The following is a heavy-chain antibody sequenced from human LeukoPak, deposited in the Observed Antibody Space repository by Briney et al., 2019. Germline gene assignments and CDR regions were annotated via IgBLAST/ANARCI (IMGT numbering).Heavy chain of an antibody. D-gene: IGHD4-17*01. CDR3: ARRSLDYLYVDP. V-gene: IGHV4-59*01. CDR2: IYYSGST. J-gene: IGHJ5*02. Sequence: SETLSLTCTVSGGSISSYYWSWIRQPPGKGLEWIGYIYYSGSTNYNPSLKSRVTISVDTSKNQFSLKLSSVTAADTAVYYCARRSLDYLYVDPWGQGTLVTVSS. CDR1: GGSISSYY.